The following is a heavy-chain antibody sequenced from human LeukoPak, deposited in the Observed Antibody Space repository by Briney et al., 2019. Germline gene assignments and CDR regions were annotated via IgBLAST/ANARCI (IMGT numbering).Heavy chain of an antibody. CDR2: MYYSGGT. CDR1: GGSISSSSYH. D-gene: IGHD1-1*01. V-gene: IGHV4-39*01. Sequence: PSETLSLTCTVSGGSISSSSYHWGWIRQPPGKGLEWIGSMYYSGGTYYNPSLKSRITIYVYTSNNQFSLKLSSVTAADTAVYYCARHSGGYYHYMDVWGKGTTVTISS. CDR3: ARHSGGYYHYMDV. J-gene: IGHJ6*03.